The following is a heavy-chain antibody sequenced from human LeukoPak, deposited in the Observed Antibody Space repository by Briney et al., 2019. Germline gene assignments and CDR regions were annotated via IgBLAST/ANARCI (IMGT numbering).Heavy chain of an antibody. J-gene: IGHJ5*02. D-gene: IGHD2-2*01. V-gene: IGHV4-30-4*08. CDR1: GGSISSGDYY. CDR2: IYYSGST. Sequence: SQTLSLTCTVSGGSISSGDYYWSWIRQPPGKGLEWIGYIYYSGSTYYNPSLKSRVTISVDTSKNQFSLKLSSVTAADTAVYYCAGYAVVPAAGWFDPWGQGTLATVSS. CDR3: AGYAVVPAAGWFDP.